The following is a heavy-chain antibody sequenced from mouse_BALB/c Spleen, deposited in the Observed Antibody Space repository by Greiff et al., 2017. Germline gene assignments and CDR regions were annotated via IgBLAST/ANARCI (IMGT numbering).Heavy chain of an antibody. V-gene: IGHV5-12-2*01. CDR1: GFTFSSYT. Sequence: EVKLVESGGGLVQPGGSLKLSCAASGFTFSSYTMSWVRQTPEKRLEWVAYISNGGGSTYYPDTVKGRFTISRDNAKNTLYLQMSSLKSEDTAMYYCARHCDYHWYFDVWGAGTTVTVSS. D-gene: IGHD2-4*01. J-gene: IGHJ1*01. CDR2: ISNGGGST. CDR3: ARHCDYHWYFDV.